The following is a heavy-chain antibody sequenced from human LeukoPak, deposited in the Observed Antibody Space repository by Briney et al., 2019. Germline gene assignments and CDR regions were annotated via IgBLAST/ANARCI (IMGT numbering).Heavy chain of an antibody. D-gene: IGHD3-10*01. Sequence: PSETLSLTCAVYGGSFSGDYWSWIRQPPGKGLEWSGEINHSGSTNYNPSLKSRSTISLDTSKNQFSLKLSSVTAADTAVYYCAKRGVTWYFDYWGQGILVTVSS. CDR3: AKRGVTWYFDY. CDR2: INHSGST. V-gene: IGHV4-34*01. J-gene: IGHJ4*01. CDR1: GGSFSGDY.